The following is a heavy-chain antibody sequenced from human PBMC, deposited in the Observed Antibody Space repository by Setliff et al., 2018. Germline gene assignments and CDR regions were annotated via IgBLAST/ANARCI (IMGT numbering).Heavy chain of an antibody. D-gene: IGHD3-10*01. CDR3: ARDATRFKMYRGIKIRFYHIDV. Sequence: PGGSRRHTCTASAFTVSSLWRGWVRTGTGKGLEWEANIKEDGTERNYVDSVKGRFIISRDNARNSLFLQLTSLRAEDTAVYYCARDATRFKMYRGIKIRFYHIDVWGKGTTVTVSS. CDR2: IKEDGTER. J-gene: IGHJ6*03. V-gene: IGHV3-7*01. CDR1: AFTVSSLW.